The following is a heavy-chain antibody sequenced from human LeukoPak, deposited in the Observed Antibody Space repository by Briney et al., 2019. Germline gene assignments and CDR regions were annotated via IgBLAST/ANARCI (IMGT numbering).Heavy chain of an antibody. CDR3: IVEYQLLQVGAFDI. J-gene: IGHJ3*02. Sequence: GGSLRLSCAASGFNITSKYMNWVRQAPGKGLEWVAIIYSGGFTYYRDSVKGRFTIYRDNSKNTLYLQMNSLRAEDTAVYYCIVEYQLLQVGAFDIWGQGTMVTVSS. CDR2: IYSGGFT. V-gene: IGHV3-66*01. CDR1: GFNITSKY. D-gene: IGHD2-2*01.